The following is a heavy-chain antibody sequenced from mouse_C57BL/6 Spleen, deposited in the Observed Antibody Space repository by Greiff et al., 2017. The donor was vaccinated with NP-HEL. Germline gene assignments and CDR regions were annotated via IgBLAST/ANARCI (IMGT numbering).Heavy chain of an antibody. CDR2: IDPETGGT. CDR1: GYTFTDYE. J-gene: IGHJ3*01. V-gene: IGHV1-15*01. CDR3: TRKRGSPLAY. D-gene: IGHD6-1*02. Sequence: VQLVESGAELVRPGASVTLSCKASGYTFTDYEMHWVKQTPVHGLEWIGAIDPETGGTAYNQKFKGKAILTADKSSSTAYMELRSLTSEDSAVYYCTRKRGSPLAYWGQGTLVTVSA.